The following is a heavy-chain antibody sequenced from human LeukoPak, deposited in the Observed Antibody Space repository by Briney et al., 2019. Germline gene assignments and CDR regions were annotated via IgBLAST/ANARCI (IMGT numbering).Heavy chain of an antibody. V-gene: IGHV4-38-2*01. CDR3: ARIDSRGWGWGGGFDY. J-gene: IGHJ4*02. CDR2: IYHSGST. CDR1: GYPISSGYY. Sequence: PSETLSLTCAVSGYPISSGYYWGWIRQPPGKGLEWIGSIYHSGSTYYNPSLKSRVTISVDTSKNQFSLKLSSVTAADTAVDSWARIDSRGWGWGGGFDYWGQGTLVTVSS. D-gene: IGHD6-19*01.